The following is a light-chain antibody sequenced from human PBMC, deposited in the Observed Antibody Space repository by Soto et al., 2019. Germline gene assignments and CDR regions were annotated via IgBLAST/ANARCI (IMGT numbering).Light chain of an antibody. CDR2: KAS. V-gene: IGKV1-5*03. J-gene: IGKJ1*01. CDR3: QLYNTYLT. Sequence: DIQMTQYPSSPSSSLGDGVTITCRASQSVSNWLAWYQQKPGKAPNLLIYKASSLKNGVPSRFSANGSGTEFTLTISSLKPDDFATYDCQLYNTYLTFGQGTKVDI. CDR1: QSVSNW.